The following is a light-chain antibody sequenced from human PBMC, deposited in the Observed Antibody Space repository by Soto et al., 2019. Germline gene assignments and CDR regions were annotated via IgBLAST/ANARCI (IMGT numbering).Light chain of an antibody. CDR3: QQRSNWPWT. CDR2: DAS. J-gene: IGKJ1*01. Sequence: KQSPATLSVSMGEGATLSCRASQSVSSNLAWYQQKPGQAPRLLIYDASNRATGIPARFSGSGSGTDFTLTISSLEPEDFAVYYCQQRSNWPWTLGQGTKVDIK. CDR1: QSVSSN. V-gene: IGKV3-11*01.